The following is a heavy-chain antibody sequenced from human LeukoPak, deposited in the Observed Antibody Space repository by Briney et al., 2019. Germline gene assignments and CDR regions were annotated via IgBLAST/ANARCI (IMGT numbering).Heavy chain of an antibody. Sequence: PSETLSLNCTVSGCSISSYYWSWIRHPPGKGLEWIGYIYYSGSTNYNPSLKSRVTISVDTSKNQFSLKLSSVTAADTAVYYCARHTPYSSSIDYWGQGTLVTVSS. V-gene: IGHV4-59*08. CDR2: IYYSGST. CDR3: ARHTPYSSSIDY. D-gene: IGHD6-6*01. J-gene: IGHJ4*02. CDR1: GCSISSYY.